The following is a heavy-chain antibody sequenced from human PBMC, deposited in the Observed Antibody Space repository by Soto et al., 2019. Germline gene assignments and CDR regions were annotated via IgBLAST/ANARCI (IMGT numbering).Heavy chain of an antibody. CDR3: ARRELGRWFDP. D-gene: IGHD7-27*01. CDR1: AGSISSSNFC. J-gene: IGHJ5*02. CDR2: ICYGGST. Sequence: QLQLQESGPGLVKPSETLSLTCTVSAGSISSSNFCWGWIRRPPGKGLEWIGNICYGGSTYYNPSLKSRVTISVDSSKNQFSLKLSSMTATDTAVYYCARRELGRWFDPWGQGTLVTVSS. V-gene: IGHV4-39*01.